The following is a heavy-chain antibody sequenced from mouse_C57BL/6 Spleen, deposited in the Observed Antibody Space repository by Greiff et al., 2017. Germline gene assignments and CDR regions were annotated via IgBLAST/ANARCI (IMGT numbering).Heavy chain of an antibody. CDR3: TTLTTVVHY. J-gene: IGHJ2*01. CDR1: GFNIKDDY. V-gene: IGHV14-4*01. CDR2: IDPENGDT. D-gene: IGHD1-1*01. Sequence: EVQLVESGAELVRPGASVKLSCTASGFNIKDDYMHWVKQRPEQGLEWIGWIDPENGDTEYASKFQGKATITADTASNTAYLQLSSLTSEDTAVYYCTTLTTVVHYWGQGTTLTVSS.